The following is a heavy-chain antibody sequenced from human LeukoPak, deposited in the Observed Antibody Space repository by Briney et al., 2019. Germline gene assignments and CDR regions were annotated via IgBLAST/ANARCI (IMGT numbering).Heavy chain of an antibody. CDR3: ARGDESLVYGMDV. CDR2: ISYSGST. CDR1: GTSITRDY. V-gene: IGHV4-59*08. J-gene: IGHJ6*02. Sequence: ETLSLTCTVSGTSITRDYWTWIRQPPGKGLEWVGYISYSGSTHYSPSLSSRVSISLDTSKNQFSLRLKSVTAADTAVYYCARGDESLVYGMDVWGQGTTVTVSS.